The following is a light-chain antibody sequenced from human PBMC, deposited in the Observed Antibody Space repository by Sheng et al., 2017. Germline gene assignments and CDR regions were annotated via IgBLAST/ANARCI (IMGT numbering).Light chain of an antibody. J-gene: IGLJ3*02. V-gene: IGLV6-57*01. CDR1: SGSFAGSY. CDR3: QSYDGRNWV. Sequence: NFMLTQPHSLSESPGKTVTISCTRSSGSFAGSYVQWYQQRPGSSPTTVIYEDNRRPSGVPDRFSGSVDSSSNSASLTISGLKTEDEADYYCQSYDGRNWVFGGGTTLTVL. CDR2: EDN.